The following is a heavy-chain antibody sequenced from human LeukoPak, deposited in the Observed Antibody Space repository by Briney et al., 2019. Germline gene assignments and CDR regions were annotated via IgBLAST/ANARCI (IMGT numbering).Heavy chain of an antibody. CDR2: INHSGST. Sequence: KASETLSLTCAVYGGSFSGYYWSWIRQPPGKGLEWIGEINHSGSTNYNPSLKSRVTISVDTSKNQFSLKLSSVTAADTAVYYCARGIAAAGYYYYGIDVWGQGTTVTVSS. D-gene: IGHD6-13*01. J-gene: IGHJ6*02. V-gene: IGHV4-34*01. CDR1: GGSFSGYY. CDR3: ARGIAAAGYYYYGIDV.